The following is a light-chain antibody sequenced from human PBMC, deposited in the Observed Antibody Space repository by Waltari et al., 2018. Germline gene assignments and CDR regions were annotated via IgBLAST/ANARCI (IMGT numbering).Light chain of an antibody. CDR2: RSD. J-gene: IGLJ3*02. CDR1: ASNTGGNL. CDR3: ASWDDSLNGHWV. V-gene: IGLV1-44*01. Sequence: QSVLTQPPSASGTPGQRVTISCSGSASNTGGNLVNWYQPFPGKAPKLLIYRSDLRPSGVPDRFSGSKSGTSASLAISGLQSEDEADYFCASWDDSLNGHWVFGGGTKVTVL.